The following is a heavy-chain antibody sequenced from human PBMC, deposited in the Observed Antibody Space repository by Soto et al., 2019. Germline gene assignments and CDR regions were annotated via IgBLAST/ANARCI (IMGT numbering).Heavy chain of an antibody. V-gene: IGHV2-5*01. CDR3: AHNFSPPMVPPYYFDY. Sequence: PTLVNPTQTLTLTCTFSGFSLSTSGVGVGWIRQPPGKALEWLALIYWNDDKRYSPSLKSRLTITKDTSKNQVVLTMTNMDPVDTATYYCAHNFSPPMVPPYYFDYWGQGTLVTVSS. CDR2: IYWNDDK. D-gene: IGHD3-10*01. J-gene: IGHJ4*02. CDR1: GFSLSTSGVG.